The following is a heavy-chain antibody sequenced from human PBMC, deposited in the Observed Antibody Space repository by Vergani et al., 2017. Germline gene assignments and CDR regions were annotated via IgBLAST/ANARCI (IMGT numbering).Heavy chain of an antibody. V-gene: IGHV4-34*01. CDR3: ARVQELYDFWSGYSVRYYYYMDV. CDR1: GGSFSGYY. Sequence: QVQLQQWGAGLLKPSETLSLTCAVYGGSFSGYYWSWIRQPPGTGLEWIGEINHSGSTNYNPSLKSRVTISVDTSKNQFSLKLSSVTASDSAVYYCARVQELYDFWSGYSVRYYYYMDVWGTGTTVTVSS. CDR2: INHSGST. D-gene: IGHD3-3*01. J-gene: IGHJ6*03.